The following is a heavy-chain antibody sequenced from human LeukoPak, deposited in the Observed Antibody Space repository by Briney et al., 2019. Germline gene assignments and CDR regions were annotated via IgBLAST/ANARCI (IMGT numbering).Heavy chain of an antibody. CDR2: IGYGGSPT. CDR1: GFTFSNSA. CDR3: ARDLQGLGWYYFDY. Sequence: GGSLRLSCAASGFTFSNSAMNWVRQAPGKGLEWVSAIGYGGSPTYYADSVKGRFTISRDNSKNTLYLQMNSLRAEDTAAYYCARDLQGLGWYYFDYWGQGTLVTVSS. D-gene: IGHD6-19*01. J-gene: IGHJ4*02. V-gene: IGHV3-23*01.